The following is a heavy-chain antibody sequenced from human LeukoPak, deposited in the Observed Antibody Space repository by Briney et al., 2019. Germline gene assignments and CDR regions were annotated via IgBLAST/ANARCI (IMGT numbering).Heavy chain of an antibody. CDR1: GFTFRSHW. Sequence: GGSLRLSCAASGFTFRSHWMHWVRQAPGKGLVFVSRIKRDGSSTAYVDSVKGRFTISRDDAKNTLYLQMDSLRVEDTAVYYCASVHWGSQDYWGQGTLVTVSS. J-gene: IGHJ4*02. D-gene: IGHD7-27*01. V-gene: IGHV3-74*01. CDR3: ASVHWGSQDY. CDR2: IKRDGSST.